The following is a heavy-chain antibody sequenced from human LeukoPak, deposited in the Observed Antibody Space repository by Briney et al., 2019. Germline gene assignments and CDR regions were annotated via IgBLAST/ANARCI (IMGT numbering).Heavy chain of an antibody. J-gene: IGHJ6*03. Sequence: SQTLSLTCTVSGGSISSGSYYWSWIRQPAGKGLEWIGYIYYSGSTNYNPSLKSRVTISIDTSKNQFSLKLSSVTAVDTAVYYCATWRYCSGGSCYGNYYMDVWGKGTTVTVSS. CDR3: ATWRYCSGGSCYGNYYMDV. V-gene: IGHV4-61*10. D-gene: IGHD2-15*01. CDR1: GGSISSGSYY. CDR2: IYYSGST.